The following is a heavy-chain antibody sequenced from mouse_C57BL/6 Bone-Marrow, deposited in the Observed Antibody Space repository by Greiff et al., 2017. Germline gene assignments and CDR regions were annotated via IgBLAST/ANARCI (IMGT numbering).Heavy chain of an antibody. Sequence: VQLQQSGAELVRPGTSVKVSCKASGYAFTNYLIEWVKQRPGQGLEWIGVINPGSGGTNYNEKFKGKATLTADKSSSTAYMQLSSLTSEDSSVYFCARPSLGNFVFDYWGQGTTLTVSS. CDR3: ARPSLGNFVFDY. J-gene: IGHJ2*01. D-gene: IGHD2-1*01. CDR1: GYAFTNYL. V-gene: IGHV1-54*01. CDR2: INPGSGGT.